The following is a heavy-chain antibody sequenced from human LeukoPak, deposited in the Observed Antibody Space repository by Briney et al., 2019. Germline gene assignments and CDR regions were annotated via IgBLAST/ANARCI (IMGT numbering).Heavy chain of an antibody. V-gene: IGHV1-18*01. CDR1: GYTFNSYG. J-gene: IGHJ4*02. CDR3: ARDGNGDYGEHSFDY. CDR2: ISTYNGNT. D-gene: IGHD4-17*01. Sequence: ASVKVSCKASGYTFNSYGISWVRQAPGQGLEWMGWISTYNGNTNYAPKVQGRVTMTTDTSTNTVYMELRGLRSDDTAVYYCARDGNGDYGEHSFDYWGQGTLVTVSS.